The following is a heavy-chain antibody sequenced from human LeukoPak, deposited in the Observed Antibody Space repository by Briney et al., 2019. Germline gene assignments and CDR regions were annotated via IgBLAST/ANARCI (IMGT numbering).Heavy chain of an antibody. CDR3: AKWGDYDVLTGYYDSDY. D-gene: IGHD3-9*01. J-gene: IGHJ4*02. CDR1: GFTFSNYA. Sequence: PGGSLRLSCAASGFTFSNYAMSWVRQAPGKGLEWVSAVSGRDTSTYYTDSVKGRFTISGDNSKNTLYLQMNSLSAEDTAIYYCAKWGDYDVLTGYYDSDYWGQGTLVTVFS. V-gene: IGHV3-23*01. CDR2: VSGRDTST.